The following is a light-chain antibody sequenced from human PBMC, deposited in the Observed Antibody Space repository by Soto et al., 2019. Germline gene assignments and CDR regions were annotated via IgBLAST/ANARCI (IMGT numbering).Light chain of an antibody. CDR2: GAS. CDR3: HQYDNWPPAT. Sequence: EIVMTQSPATLSVSPGERATLSCRASQSVSSNLAWYQLKPGQAPRLLIYGASTRATGIPVRFSGSGSGTQFTLTISSLQSEDFAVDYCHQYDNWPPATFGGGTKVEIK. V-gene: IGKV3-15*01. J-gene: IGKJ4*01. CDR1: QSVSSN.